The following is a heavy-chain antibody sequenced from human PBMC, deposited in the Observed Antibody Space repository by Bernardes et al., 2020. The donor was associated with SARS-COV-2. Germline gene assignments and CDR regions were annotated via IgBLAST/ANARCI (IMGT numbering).Heavy chain of an antibody. D-gene: IGHD3-22*01. V-gene: IGHV3-23*01. CDR1: GFTFSSFA. J-gene: IGHJ6*02. Sequence: SLRLPYAASGFTFSSFAMSWVRQAPGKGQEWVSAISGSGGSTYYGDSAKGRFTISRDNSKNTLYLQMNSLRAEDTAVYYCAKGGSYYYDSTLYGMEVWGRGTTVTVSS. CDR3: AKGGSYYYDSTLYGMEV. CDR2: ISGSGGST.